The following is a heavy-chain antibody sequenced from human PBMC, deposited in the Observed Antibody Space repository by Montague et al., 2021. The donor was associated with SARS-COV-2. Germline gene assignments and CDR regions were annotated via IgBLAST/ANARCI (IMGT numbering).Heavy chain of an antibody. V-gene: IGHV3-30-3*01. CDR3: ARESGSGFDY. CDR2: ISYDGSNK. CDR1: GFTFSSYA. Sequence: SLRLSCAASGFTFSSYAMHWVRQAPGKGLEWVAVISYDGSNKYYADSVKGRLTISRDNSKNTLYLQMNSLRAEDTAVYYCARESGSGFDYWGQGTLVTVSS. D-gene: IGHD5-12*01. J-gene: IGHJ4*02.